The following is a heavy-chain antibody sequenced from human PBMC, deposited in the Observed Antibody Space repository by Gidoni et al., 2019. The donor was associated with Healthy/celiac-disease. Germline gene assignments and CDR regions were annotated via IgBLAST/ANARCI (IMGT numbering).Heavy chain of an antibody. CDR3: ARDRTTIFGVVTLRPSDGYFDY. Sequence: EVQLVESGGGLVKPGVSLRLSCAASGFTFSSYSMNCVRQAPGKGLEWVSSISSSSSYIYYSASVKGRFTISRDNAKNSLYLQMTSLRAEDTAVYYCARDRTTIFGVVTLRPSDGYFDYWGQGTLVTVSS. CDR1: GFTFSSYS. CDR2: ISSSSSYI. D-gene: IGHD3-3*01. V-gene: IGHV3-21*01. J-gene: IGHJ4*02.